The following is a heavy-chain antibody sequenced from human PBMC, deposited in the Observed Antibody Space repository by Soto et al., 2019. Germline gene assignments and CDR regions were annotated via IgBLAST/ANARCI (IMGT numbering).Heavy chain of an antibody. D-gene: IGHD6-19*01. J-gene: IGHJ4*02. V-gene: IGHV2-5*02. CDR2: TYWDDDH. CDR1: VFSLNERTVG. Sequence: QITLEESGPTLVKPTQTLTLTCTLSVFSLNERTVGVGWICQPPGKALERLAFTYWDDDHDYSPSLKNRLTITKDTSKNQGLLTMTNTHPADTATYLCARGSGWVFDYWGQGTRVTVSS. CDR3: ARGSGWVFDY.